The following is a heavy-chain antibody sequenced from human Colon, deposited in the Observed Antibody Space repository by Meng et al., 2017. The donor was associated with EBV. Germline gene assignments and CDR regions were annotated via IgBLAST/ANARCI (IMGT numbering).Heavy chain of an antibody. CDR1: GGSFSGYY. CDR3: ARGPGGSYYLYYFDY. V-gene: IGHV4-34*01. Sequence: VQLPQWGAGLLKPSETLSLPCAVYGGSFSGYYWSWIRQPPEKGLEWIGEINHSGSTNYNPSLKSRVTISVDTSKKQFSLKLSSVTAADTAVYYCARGPGGSYYLYYFDYWGQGTLVTVSS. CDR2: INHSGST. J-gene: IGHJ4*02. D-gene: IGHD1-26*01.